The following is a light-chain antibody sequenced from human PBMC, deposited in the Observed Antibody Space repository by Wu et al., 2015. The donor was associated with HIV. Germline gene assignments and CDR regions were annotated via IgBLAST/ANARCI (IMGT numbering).Light chain of an antibody. Sequence: EIVMTQSPATLSVSPGERATLSCRASQSVSSNLAWYQQKPGQPPRLLIYGASTRATGIPDRFSGSGSGTDFTLTISRLEPEDFAVYYCQQYGSSPYSFGQGPSWRSN. CDR1: QSVSSN. V-gene: IGKV3-20*01. CDR2: GAS. CDR3: QQYGSSPYS. J-gene: IGKJ2*03.